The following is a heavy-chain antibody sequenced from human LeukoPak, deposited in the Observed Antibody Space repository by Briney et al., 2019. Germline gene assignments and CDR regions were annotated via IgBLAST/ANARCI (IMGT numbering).Heavy chain of an antibody. J-gene: IGHJ4*02. Sequence: GRSLRLSCAASGFTFSSYGMHWVRQAPGKGLEWVAVIWYDGSNKYYADSVKGRFTISRDNSKNTLYLQMNSLRAEDTAVYYCAKTGGPDVYSDILTGTRGYFDYWGQGTLVTVSS. CDR1: GFTFSSYG. V-gene: IGHV3-33*06. CDR3: AKTGGPDVYSDILTGTRGYFDY. CDR2: IWYDGSNK. D-gene: IGHD3-9*01.